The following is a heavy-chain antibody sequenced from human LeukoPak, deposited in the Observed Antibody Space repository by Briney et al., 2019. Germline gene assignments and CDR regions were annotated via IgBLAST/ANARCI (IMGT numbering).Heavy chain of an antibody. V-gene: IGHV4-30-2*01. D-gene: IGHD3-10*01. CDR3: ASLYYYGSGSYYD. J-gene: IGHJ4*02. CDR2: IYHSGST. Sequence: PSETLSLTCAVSGGSISSGGYSWSWIRQPPGKGLEWIGYIYHSGSTYYNPSLKSRATISVDRSKNQFSLKLSSVTAADTAVHYCASLYYYGSGSYYDWGQGTLVTVSS. CDR1: GGSISSGGYS.